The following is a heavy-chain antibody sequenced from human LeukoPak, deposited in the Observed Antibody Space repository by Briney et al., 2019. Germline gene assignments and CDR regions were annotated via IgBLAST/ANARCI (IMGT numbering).Heavy chain of an antibody. V-gene: IGHV4-34*01. J-gene: IGHJ4*02. CDR2: INHSGST. Sequence: SETLSLTCAVYGGSFSGYYWSWIRQPTGKGLEWIGEINHSGSTNYNPSLKSRVTISVDTSKNQFSLKLSSVTAADTAVYYCASWDGYNHPYFDYWGQGTLVTVSS. D-gene: IGHD5-24*01. CDR3: ASWDGYNHPYFDY. CDR1: GGSFSGYY.